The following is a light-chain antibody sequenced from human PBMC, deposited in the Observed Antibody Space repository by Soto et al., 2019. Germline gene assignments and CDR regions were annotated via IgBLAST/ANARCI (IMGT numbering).Light chain of an antibody. CDR1: SSDVGNYNL. Sequence: QSVLTQPASVSGSPGQSITISCTGTSSDVGNYNLVSWYQQHPGKAPKLMIYEGSKRPSGVSNRFSGSKSGNTASLTISGLQAEDEADYYCCSYAGSGTVLFGGGTKVTVL. CDR3: CSYAGSGTVL. J-gene: IGLJ2*01. V-gene: IGLV2-23*01. CDR2: EGS.